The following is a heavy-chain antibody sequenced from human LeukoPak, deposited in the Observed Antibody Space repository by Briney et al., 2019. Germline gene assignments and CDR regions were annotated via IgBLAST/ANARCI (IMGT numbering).Heavy chain of an antibody. CDR3: ARHKGGDIVVVPADPFDY. V-gene: IGHV4-59*08. Sequence: SETLSLTCTVTGGSISGYHWNWIRQSPGKGLEWISNIFYTGNTDYNPSLKSRVTISINTSKNEISLILRSVTAADTAVYYCARHKGGDIVVVPADPFDYWGQGTLVTVSS. J-gene: IGHJ4*02. D-gene: IGHD2-2*01. CDR1: GGSISGYH. CDR2: IFYTGNT.